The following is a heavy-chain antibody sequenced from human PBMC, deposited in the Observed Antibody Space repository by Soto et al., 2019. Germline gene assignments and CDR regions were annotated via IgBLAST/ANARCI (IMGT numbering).Heavy chain of an antibody. V-gene: IGHV3-48*02. CDR3: ASRYYYDSSGYYYPYYY. Sequence: EVQLVESGGGLVQPGGSLRLSCAASGFTFSNYNMNWVRQAPGKGLEWVSSISSSSSTIYYADSVKGRFTISRDNAENSLYLQMNSLRDEDTAVYYCASRYYYDSSGYYYPYYYWGQGTLVTVSS. CDR2: ISSSSSTI. CDR1: GFTFSNYN. J-gene: IGHJ4*02. D-gene: IGHD3-22*01.